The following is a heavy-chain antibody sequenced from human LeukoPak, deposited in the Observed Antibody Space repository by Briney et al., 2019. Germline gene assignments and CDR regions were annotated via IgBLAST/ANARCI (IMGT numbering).Heavy chain of an antibody. J-gene: IGHJ4*02. D-gene: IGHD2-2*01. CDR1: GFTFSSYS. Sequence: GGSLRLSCAASGFTFSSYSMNWVRQAPGKGLEWVSSISSSSSYIYYADSVKGRFTISRDNAKNSLYLQMYSLRAEDTAVYYCAREIVVVPAAMFDYWGQGTLVTVSS. V-gene: IGHV3-21*01. CDR2: ISSSSSYI. CDR3: AREIVVVPAAMFDY.